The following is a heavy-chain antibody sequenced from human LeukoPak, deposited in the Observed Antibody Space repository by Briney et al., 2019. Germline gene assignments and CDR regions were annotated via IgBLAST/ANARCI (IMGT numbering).Heavy chain of an antibody. V-gene: IGHV3-23*01. CDR3: AKDVLHGGSVYYANYLDS. CDR1: GSTFSAHA. CDR2: ISGSNGRT. D-gene: IGHD3-22*01. Sequence: GGSLRLSCAASGSTFSAHAMSWVRQPPGKGLEWVSAISGSNGRTHYADSLRGRFSISRDNSKNTLYLQMNSLRADDTAVYYCAKDVLHGGSVYYANYLDSWCHGTLVTVSS. J-gene: IGHJ5*01.